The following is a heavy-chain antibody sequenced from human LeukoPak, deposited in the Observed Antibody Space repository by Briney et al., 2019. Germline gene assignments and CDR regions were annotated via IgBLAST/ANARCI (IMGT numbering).Heavy chain of an antibody. CDR3: ARVVWGYYDFWSGYLGGNFDY. CDR1: GGSISSSSYY. J-gene: IGHJ4*02. CDR2: IYYSGST. V-gene: IGHV4-39*01. Sequence: SETLSLTCTVSGGSISSSSYYWGWIRQPPGKGLEWIGSIYYSGSTYYNPSLKSRVTISVDTSKNQFSLKLSSVTAADTAVYYCARVVWGYYDFWSGYLGGNFDYWGQGTLVTVSS. D-gene: IGHD3-3*01.